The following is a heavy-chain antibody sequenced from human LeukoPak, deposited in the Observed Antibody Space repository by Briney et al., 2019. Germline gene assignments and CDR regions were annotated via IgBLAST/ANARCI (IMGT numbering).Heavy chain of an antibody. CDR1: GFTFSSYG. CDR2: ISYDGSNK. Sequence: QPGGSLRLSCAASGFTFSSYGMHWVRQAPGKGLEWVAVISYDGSNKYYADSVKGRFTISRDNSKNTLYLQMNSLRAEDTAVYYCAKDSHSGYDSESVIFDYWGQGTLVTVSS. V-gene: IGHV3-30*18. D-gene: IGHD5-12*01. CDR3: AKDSHSGYDSESVIFDY. J-gene: IGHJ4*02.